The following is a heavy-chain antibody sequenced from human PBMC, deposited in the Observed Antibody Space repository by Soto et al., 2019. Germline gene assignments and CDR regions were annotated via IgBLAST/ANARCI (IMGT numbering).Heavy chain of an antibody. Sequence: QVQLQESGPGLVKPSETLSLTCTVYGGSISSYYWSWIRQPPGKGLEWIGYIYYSGSTNYNPSLKSRVSRSVDTSKNQFSLKLSSVTAADTAVYYCARGGLYYDILTGYSWRYYFDYWGQGTLVTVSS. CDR1: GGSISSYY. D-gene: IGHD3-9*01. J-gene: IGHJ4*02. V-gene: IGHV4-59*01. CDR3: ARGGLYYDILTGYSWRYYFDY. CDR2: IYYSGST.